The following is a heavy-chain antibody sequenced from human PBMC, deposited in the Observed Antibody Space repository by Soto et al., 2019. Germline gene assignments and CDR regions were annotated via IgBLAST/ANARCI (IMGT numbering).Heavy chain of an antibody. J-gene: IGHJ5*02. CDR3: ARGDGYYDFWSGYFDP. V-gene: IGHV4-59*01. CDR2: TYFTGTT. D-gene: IGHD3-3*01. Sequence: PSETLSLTCSVSGASIRSNYCTWIRQPPWKGLESIGYTYFTGTTNYNPSLKSRVSMSIDTSKNHFSLRLTSMTAADTSIYYCARGDGYYDFWSGYFDPCGRWTLVTLYS. CDR1: GASIRSNY.